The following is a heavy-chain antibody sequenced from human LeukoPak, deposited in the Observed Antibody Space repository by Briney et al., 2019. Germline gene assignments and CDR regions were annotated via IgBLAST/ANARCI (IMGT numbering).Heavy chain of an antibody. J-gene: IGHJ5*02. D-gene: IGHD3-10*01. Sequence: SETLSLTCAVYGGSFSGYYWSWIRQPPGKGLEWIGEINHSGSTNYNPSLKSRVTISVDTSKNQFSLKLSSVTAADTPVYYCARRLLWFGDLRFDPWGQGTLVTVSS. CDR1: GGSFSGYY. CDR2: INHSGST. CDR3: ARRLLWFGDLRFDP. V-gene: IGHV4-34*01.